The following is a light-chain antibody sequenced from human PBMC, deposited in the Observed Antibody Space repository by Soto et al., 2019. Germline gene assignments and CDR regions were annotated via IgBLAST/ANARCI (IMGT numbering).Light chain of an antibody. V-gene: IGLV2-14*01. CDR1: SSDVGGYNY. CDR3: SSYRSSITLV. Sequence: QSALTQPASVSGSPGQSITISCTGTSSDVGGYNYVSWFQQYPGKAPKLMICDVTNRPSGVSSRFSGSKSGDTASLTISGLQAEDEADYYCSSYRSSITLVFGTGTKVTVL. J-gene: IGLJ1*01. CDR2: DVT.